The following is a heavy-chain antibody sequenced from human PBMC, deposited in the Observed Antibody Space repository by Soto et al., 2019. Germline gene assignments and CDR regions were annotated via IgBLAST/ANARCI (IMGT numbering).Heavy chain of an antibody. J-gene: IGHJ4*02. CDR3: AKWSIVVVPAAGDFVY. CDR2: ISGSGGST. D-gene: IGHD2-2*01. V-gene: IGHV3-23*01. Sequence: EVQLLESGGGLVQPGGSLRLSCAASGFTFSSYAMSWVRQAPGKGLEWVSVISGSGGSTYYADSVKGRFTISRDNSKNTLYLQMNSLRAEDTAVYYCAKWSIVVVPAAGDFVYWGQGTLVTVSS. CDR1: GFTFSSYA.